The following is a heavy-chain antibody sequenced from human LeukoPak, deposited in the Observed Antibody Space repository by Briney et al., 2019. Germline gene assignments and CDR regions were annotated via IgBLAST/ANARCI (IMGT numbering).Heavy chain of an antibody. V-gene: IGHV4-34*01. CDR2: INQSGST. Sequence: SETLSLTCAVYGGSFSGYNWSWIRQPPGKGLEWIGEINQSGSTNYIPSLKSRVTISADTSKNQFSLKLSSVTAADTAVYYCARVGDYALDYWGQGTLVTVSS. CDR1: GGSFSGYN. D-gene: IGHD4-17*01. J-gene: IGHJ4*02. CDR3: ARVGDYALDY.